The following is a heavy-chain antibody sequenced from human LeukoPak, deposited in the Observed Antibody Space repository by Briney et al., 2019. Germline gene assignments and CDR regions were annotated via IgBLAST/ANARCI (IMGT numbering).Heavy chain of an antibody. CDR3: ARGYYDSSGYYYFDY. D-gene: IGHD3-22*01. J-gene: IGHJ4*02. CDR1: GFTFSSYA. CDR2: ISGSGGST. V-gene: IGHV3-23*01. Sequence: PGGSLRLSCAASGFTFSSYAMSWVRQAPGKGLEWVSAISGSGGSTYYADSVKGRFTISRDNSENTLYLQMNSLRAEDTAVYYCARGYYDSSGYYYFDYWGQGTLVTVSS.